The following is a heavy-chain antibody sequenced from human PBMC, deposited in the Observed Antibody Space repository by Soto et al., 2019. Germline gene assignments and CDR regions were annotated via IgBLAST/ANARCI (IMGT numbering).Heavy chain of an antibody. CDR2: ISGSGGST. V-gene: IGHV3-23*01. Sequence: TGGSLRLSCAASGFTFSSYAMSWVRQAPGKGLEWVSAISGSGGSTYYADSVKGRFTISRDNSKNTLYLQMNSLRAEDTAVYYCAKRSPPAGIVVVVAAYYMDVWGKGTTVTVSS. D-gene: IGHD2-15*01. J-gene: IGHJ6*03. CDR3: AKRSPPAGIVVVVAAYYMDV. CDR1: GFTFSSYA.